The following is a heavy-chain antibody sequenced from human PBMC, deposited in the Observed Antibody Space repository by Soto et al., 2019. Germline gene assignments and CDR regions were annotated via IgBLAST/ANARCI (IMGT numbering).Heavy chain of an antibody. CDR2: IYYSGST. V-gene: IGHV4-39*01. J-gene: IGHJ4*02. CDR3: ARQLKHILTGYPYYFDY. Sequence: QLQLQESGPGLVKPSETLSLTCTVSGGSISSSSYYWGWIRQPPGKGLEWIGSIYYSGSTYYNPSLKSRVTISVDTSKNQFSLKLSSVTAADTAVYYCARQLKHILTGYPYYFDYWGQGTLVTVSS. D-gene: IGHD3-9*01. CDR1: GGSISSSSYY.